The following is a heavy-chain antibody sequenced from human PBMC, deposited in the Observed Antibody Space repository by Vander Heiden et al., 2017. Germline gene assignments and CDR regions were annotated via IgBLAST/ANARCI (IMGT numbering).Heavy chain of an antibody. CDR1: GFTFSRPW. Sequence: EVQLVESGGGLVQPGGSLRLSCAASGFTFSRPWMHWVRQAPGRGLVWISRLNSAGTTTHDADSVRGRFTISRDNAKNTLYLKMNSLRVEDTAIYYGVREGNWNLDYWGQGTLVTVSS. CDR3: VREGNWNLDY. V-gene: IGHV3-74*01. D-gene: IGHD1-1*01. J-gene: IGHJ4*02. CDR2: LNSAGTTT.